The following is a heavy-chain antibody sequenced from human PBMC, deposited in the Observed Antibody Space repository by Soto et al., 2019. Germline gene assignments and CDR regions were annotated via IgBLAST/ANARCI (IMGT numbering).Heavy chain of an antibody. CDR3: ARGRFRVLEKSQRRNWFDP. CDR2: INHSGST. Sequence: SETLSLTCAVYGWSFSGYYWSWIRQPPGKGLEWIGEINHSGSTNYNPSLKSRVTISVDTSKNQFSLKLSSVTAADTAVYYCARGRFRVLEKSQRRNWFDPWGQGTLVTVSS. D-gene: IGHD3-3*01. V-gene: IGHV4-34*01. J-gene: IGHJ5*02. CDR1: GWSFSGYY.